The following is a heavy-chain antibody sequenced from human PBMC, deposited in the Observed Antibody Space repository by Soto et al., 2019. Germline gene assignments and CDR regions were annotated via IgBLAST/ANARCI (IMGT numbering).Heavy chain of an antibody. D-gene: IGHD3-3*01. J-gene: IGHJ5*02. CDR2: ISAYNGNT. CDR1: GYTFTSYG. V-gene: IGHV1-18*01. Sequence: GASVKVSCKASGYTFTSYGISWVRQAPGQGLEWMGWISAYNGNTNYAQRLQGRVTMTTDTSTSTAYMELRSLRSDDTAVYYCARDPDDFWSGYLDWFDPWGQGTLVTVSS. CDR3: ARDPDDFWSGYLDWFDP.